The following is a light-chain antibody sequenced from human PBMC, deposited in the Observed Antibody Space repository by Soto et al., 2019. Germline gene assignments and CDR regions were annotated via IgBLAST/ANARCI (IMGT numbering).Light chain of an antibody. CDR1: QSLLHSNGYKY. CDR2: LGS. V-gene: IGKV2-28*01. J-gene: IGKJ1*01. CDR3: MQALQTPWT. Sequence: DIVMTQSPLSLPVTPGEPASISCRSSQSLLHSNGYKYLDWYQQRPGQSPQLLIYLGSNRASGVPDRFSGSGSGTDFTLKXSRVEXEDVGVYYCMQALQTPWTFGQGTKVEIK.